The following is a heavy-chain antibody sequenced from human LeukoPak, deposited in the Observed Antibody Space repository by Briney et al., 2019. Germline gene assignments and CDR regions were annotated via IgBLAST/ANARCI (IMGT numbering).Heavy chain of an antibody. V-gene: IGHV3-23*01. CDR2: ASGSGDGT. Sequence: GWSLRLSCVASGFTFTSHAMGWVRQAPAKGLEWVSSASGSGDGTYYADSVQGRFTISRDNSKKTLDRHMDSLRAEDTAVYYCAKERLGGNYGDYAVDYWGQGTMVTVSS. J-gene: IGHJ4*02. D-gene: IGHD4-17*01. CDR1: GFTFTSHA. CDR3: AKERLGGNYGDYAVDY.